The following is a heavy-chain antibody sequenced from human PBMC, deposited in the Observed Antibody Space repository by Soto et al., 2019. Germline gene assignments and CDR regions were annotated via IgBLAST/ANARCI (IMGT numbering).Heavy chain of an antibody. CDR2: INHSGST. Sequence: SETLSLTCAVYGGSFSGYYWSWIRQPPGKGLEWIGEINHSGSTNYNPSLKSRVTISVDTSKNQFSLKLSSVTAADTAVYYCARVGDTPHGFDYWGQGTLVTVSS. J-gene: IGHJ4*02. V-gene: IGHV4-34*01. CDR3: ARVGDTPHGFDY. CDR1: GGSFSGYY. D-gene: IGHD3-16*01.